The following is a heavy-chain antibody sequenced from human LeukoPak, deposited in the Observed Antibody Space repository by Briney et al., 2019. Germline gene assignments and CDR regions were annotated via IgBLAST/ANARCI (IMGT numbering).Heavy chain of an antibody. Sequence: SETLSLTCAVYGGSFSGYYWSWVRQPPGKGRGWIGEINHSGSTNYNPSLKSLVTISVDTSKNQFSLKLSSVTAADAAVYYCARRKLSIAAEDYGGQGTLVTVTS. CDR2: INHSGST. V-gene: IGHV4-34*01. D-gene: IGHD6-6*01. J-gene: IGHJ4*02. CDR3: ARRKLSIAAEDY. CDR1: GGSFSGYY.